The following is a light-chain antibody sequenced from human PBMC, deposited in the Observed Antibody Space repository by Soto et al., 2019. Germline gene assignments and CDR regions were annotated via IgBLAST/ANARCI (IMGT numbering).Light chain of an antibody. Sequence: SYDLTQPPSVSVAPGQTARITWGGNNIGSKSVHWYQQKPGQAPVLVVCDDSDRPSGIPERFSGSNSGNTATLTISRVEAGDEADYYCQVWDSSSDHYVFGTGTKVTVL. CDR1: NIGSKS. V-gene: IGLV3-21*02. CDR2: DDS. CDR3: QVWDSSSDHYV. J-gene: IGLJ1*01.